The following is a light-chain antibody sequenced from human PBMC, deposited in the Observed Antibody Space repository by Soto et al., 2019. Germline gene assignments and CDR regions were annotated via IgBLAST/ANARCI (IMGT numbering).Light chain of an antibody. Sequence: QSVLTQPASVSGTPGQSITISCTGTSSDIGGFYYVSWYQHHPGKDPKLMIYQVSNRPSGVSNRFSGSKSGNAASLTISGLQAEDEADYFCSSYSSSSTFYVFGAGTQATVL. J-gene: IGLJ1*01. V-gene: IGLV2-14*01. CDR1: SSDIGGFYY. CDR3: SSYSSSSTFYV. CDR2: QVS.